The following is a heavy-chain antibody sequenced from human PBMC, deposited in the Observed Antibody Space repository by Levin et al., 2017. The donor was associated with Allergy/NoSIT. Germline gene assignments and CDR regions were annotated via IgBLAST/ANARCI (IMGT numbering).Heavy chain of an antibody. CDR2: INHSGST. CDR1: GGSFSGYY. V-gene: IGHV4-34*01. CDR3: ARGFETPIVVVPAAGGKSNWFDP. D-gene: IGHD2-2*01. Sequence: SETLSLTCAVYGGSFSGYYWSWIRQPPGKGLEWIGEINHSGSTNYNPSLKSRVTISVDTSKNQFSLKLSSVTAADTAVYYCARGFETPIVVVPAAGGKSNWFDPWGQGTLVTVSS. J-gene: IGHJ5*02.